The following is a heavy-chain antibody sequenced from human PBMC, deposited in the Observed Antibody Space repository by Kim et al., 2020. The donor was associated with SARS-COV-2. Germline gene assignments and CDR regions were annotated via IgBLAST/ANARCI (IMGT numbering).Heavy chain of an antibody. CDR1: GFTFDDSA. Sequence: GGSLRLSCAASGFTFDDSAMHWVRQAPGKGLDWVSLISGDGYITYYADSVKGRFTISRDNSKNSLYLQMNSLRTEDTALYYCAPETTVTGPWGQGTLVTVFS. D-gene: IGHD6-19*01. V-gene: IGHV3-43*02. CDR2: ISGDGYIT. CDR3: APETTVTGP. J-gene: IGHJ5*02.